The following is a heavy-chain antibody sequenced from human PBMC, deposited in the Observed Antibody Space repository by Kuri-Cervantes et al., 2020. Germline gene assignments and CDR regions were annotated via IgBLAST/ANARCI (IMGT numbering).Heavy chain of an antibody. CDR3: ARTSQHPADY. D-gene: IGHD6-13*01. CDR2: ISSSSSTI. V-gene: IGHV3-48*04. Sequence: ETLSLTCAASGFTFSSYSMNWVRQAPGKGLEWVSYISSSSSTIYYADSVKGRFTISRDNAKNTLYLQMNSLRAEDTAVYYCARTSQHPADYWGQGTLVTVSS. CDR1: GFTFSSYS. J-gene: IGHJ4*02.